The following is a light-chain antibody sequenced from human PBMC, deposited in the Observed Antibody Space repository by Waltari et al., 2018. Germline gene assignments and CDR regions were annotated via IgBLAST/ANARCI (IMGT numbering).Light chain of an antibody. Sequence: QSALTQPASVSGSPGQSITISCTGTSSDVGNYNLLSWYQQYPGKAPKVMIYDDNRRPSGISDRFSGSKSGNTASLTISGVQAEDEAEYYCCSYAGSYTWVFGGGTKLTVL. CDR1: SSDVGNYNL. CDR2: DDN. CDR3: CSYAGSYTWV. J-gene: IGLJ3*02. V-gene: IGLV2-23*01.